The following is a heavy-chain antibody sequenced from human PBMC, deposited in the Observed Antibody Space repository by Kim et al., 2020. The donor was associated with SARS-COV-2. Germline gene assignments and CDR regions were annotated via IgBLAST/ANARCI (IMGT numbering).Heavy chain of an antibody. V-gene: IGHV1-69*13. Sequence: SVKVSCKASGGTFSSYAISWVRQAPGQGLEWMGGIIPIFGTANYAQKFQGRVTITADESTSTAYMELSSLRSEDTAVYYCATCPYYYDSSGYWYFDLWGRGTLVTVSS. J-gene: IGHJ2*01. D-gene: IGHD3-22*01. CDR2: IIPIFGTA. CDR1: GGTFSSYA. CDR3: ATCPYYYDSSGYWYFDL.